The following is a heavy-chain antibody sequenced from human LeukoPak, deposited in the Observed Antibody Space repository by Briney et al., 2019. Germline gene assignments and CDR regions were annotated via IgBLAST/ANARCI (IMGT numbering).Heavy chain of an antibody. D-gene: IGHD5-18*01. CDR2: INPNSGGT. J-gene: IGHJ6*02. CDR3: ARGGTAMVPANDYSYAMDV. V-gene: IGHV1-2*02. Sequence: GASVTVSCKASGYTFTGYYLHWVRRPPAQGLEWMGWINPNSGGTNYAQKFQVRVTMTRDTAISTAYLELSRLRSDDTTVFCCARGGTAMVPANDYSYAMDVWGQGTTVTVSS. CDR1: GYTFTGYY.